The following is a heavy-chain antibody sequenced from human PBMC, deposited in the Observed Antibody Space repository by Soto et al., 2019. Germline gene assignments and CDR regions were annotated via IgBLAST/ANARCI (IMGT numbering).Heavy chain of an antibody. J-gene: IGHJ6*02. CDR1: GGSISSSSYY. V-gene: IGHV4-39*01. CDR2: IYYSGST. CDR3: ARPSSFRSYCSGGSCHQYGMDV. D-gene: IGHD2-15*01. Sequence: SETLSLTCTVSGGSISSSSYYWGWIRQPPGKGLEWIGSIYYSGSTYYNPSLKSRVTISVDTSKNQFSLKLSSVTAADTAVYYCARPSSFRSYCSGGSCHQYGMDVWGQGTTVTVSS.